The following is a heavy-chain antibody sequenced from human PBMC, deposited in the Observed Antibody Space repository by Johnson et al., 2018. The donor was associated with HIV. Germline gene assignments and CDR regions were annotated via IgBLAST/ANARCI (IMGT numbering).Heavy chain of an antibody. J-gene: IGHJ3*02. CDR1: GFTFTSYG. D-gene: IGHD1-26*01. V-gene: IGHV3-30*02. Sequence: QVQLVESGGGVVQPGGSLRLSCAASGFTFTSYGMHWVRQAPGKGLEWVAFIRYDGSNKYYADSVKGRFTISSDNSRNTLYLQRNSLRAEDTAVYYCAKDSGNYGDNAFYIWGRGTMVTVSS. CDR2: IRYDGSNK. CDR3: AKDSGNYGDNAFYI.